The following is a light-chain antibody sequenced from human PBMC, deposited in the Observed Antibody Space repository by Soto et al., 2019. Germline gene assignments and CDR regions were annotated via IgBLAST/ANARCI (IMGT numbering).Light chain of an antibody. Sequence: QSVLTHPPSASGTPWQLITMSCSGSSSNIESHTVNWYQQVPGAAPKLLINTNNQRPSGVPDRFSGSKSGASASLAISGLQPEDEATYYCATWDDSRKGVFGTGTKVTVL. CDR1: SSNIESHT. CDR2: TNN. J-gene: IGLJ1*01. CDR3: ATWDDSRKGV. V-gene: IGLV1-44*01.